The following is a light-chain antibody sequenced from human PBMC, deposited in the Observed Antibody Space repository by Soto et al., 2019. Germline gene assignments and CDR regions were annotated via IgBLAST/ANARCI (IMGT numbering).Light chain of an antibody. J-gene: IGKJ1*01. Sequence: EIVLTQSPGTLSLSPGERATLSCRASQSVSSSYLAWYQQKPGQAPRLLIYGASSRATGIPDRFSGSGSGTDFTLTISRLEPEDFAVYSCQQYGSSPRTFGQGPKVDIK. CDR2: GAS. CDR3: QQYGSSPRT. CDR1: QSVSSSY. V-gene: IGKV3-20*01.